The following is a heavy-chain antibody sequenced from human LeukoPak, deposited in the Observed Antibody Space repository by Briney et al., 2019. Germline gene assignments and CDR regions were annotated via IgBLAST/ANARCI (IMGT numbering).Heavy chain of an antibody. D-gene: IGHD3-10*01. Sequence: EAGGSLRLSCAASGFTFSSYAMSWVRQAPGKGLEWVSAISGSGGSTYYADSVKGRFTISRDNSKNTLYLQMNSLRAEDTAVYYCANINEIDLWFGETLLDYWGQGTLVTVSS. CDR1: GFTFSSYA. J-gene: IGHJ4*02. CDR2: ISGSGGST. CDR3: ANINEIDLWFGETLLDY. V-gene: IGHV3-23*01.